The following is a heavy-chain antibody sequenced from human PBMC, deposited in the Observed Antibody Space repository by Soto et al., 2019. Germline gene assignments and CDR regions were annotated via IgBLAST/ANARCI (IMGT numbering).Heavy chain of an antibody. D-gene: IGHD1-1*01. V-gene: IGHV1-18*01. J-gene: IGHJ4*02. CDR2: ISAPNGNT. CDR3: ARGRYGDY. CDR1: GYGFTTYG. Sequence: QVHLVQSGAEVKKPGASVKVSCKGSGYGFTTYGITWVRQAPGQGLEWMAWISAPNGNTNYAQKLQGSVTVTRDTSTSTAYMELRSLRSDDTAVYYCARGRYGDYWGQGALVTVSS.